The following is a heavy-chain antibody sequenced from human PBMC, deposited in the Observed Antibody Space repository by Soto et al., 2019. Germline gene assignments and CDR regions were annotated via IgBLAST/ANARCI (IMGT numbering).Heavy chain of an antibody. D-gene: IGHD2-15*01. CDR3: ARDPWRVAPRRDIVVVVAAPS. V-gene: IGHV1-69*13. CDR1: GGTFSSYA. J-gene: IGHJ4*02. Sequence: ASVKVSCKASGGTFSSYAISWVRQAPGQGLEWMGGIIPIFGTANYAQKFQGRVTITADESTSTAYMELSSLRSEDTAVYYCARDPWRVAPRRDIVVVVAAPSWGQGTLVTVSS. CDR2: IIPIFGTA.